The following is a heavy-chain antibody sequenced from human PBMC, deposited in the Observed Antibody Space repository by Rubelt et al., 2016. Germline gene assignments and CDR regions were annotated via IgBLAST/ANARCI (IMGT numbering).Heavy chain of an antibody. CDR1: GFTFSSYA. CDR2: ISYDGSNK. CDR3: AKEGQQLWGGDY. J-gene: IGHJ4*02. V-gene: IGHV3-30*04. D-gene: IGHD6-13*01. Sequence: QVQLVESGGGVVQPGRFLRLSCAASGFTFSSYAMHWVRQAPGKGLEWVAVISYDGSNKYYADSVKGRFTISRDNSKNTLYLQMNSLRAEDTAVYYCAKEGQQLWGGDYWGQGTLVTVSS.